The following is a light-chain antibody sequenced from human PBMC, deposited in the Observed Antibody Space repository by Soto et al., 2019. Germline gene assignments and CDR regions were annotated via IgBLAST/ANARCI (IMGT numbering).Light chain of an antibody. CDR1: QSVSSN. J-gene: IGKJ1*01. CDR2: GAS. Sequence: EIVMTQSPATLSVSPGERATLSCRASQSVSSNLAWYQQKPGQAPRLLIYGASTRATGIPARFSGSGSGTEFTLTISSLQSEDFEDYYCQHYNTRPRAFGQGTKVEIK. CDR3: QHYNTRPRA. V-gene: IGKV3-15*01.